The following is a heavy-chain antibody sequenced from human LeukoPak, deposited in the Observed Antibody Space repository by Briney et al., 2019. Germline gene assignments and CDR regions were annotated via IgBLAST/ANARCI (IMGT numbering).Heavy chain of an antibody. J-gene: IGHJ4*02. CDR2: IKTDGSET. CDR3: ITPLPYSAQ. V-gene: IGHV3-7*03. D-gene: IGHD2-21*01. Sequence: GGSLRLSCAASGFNFRDHWMDWVRQAPGKGLDWVGHIKTDGSETYYLDSLRGRFSISRDNTNNALYLQMNSLKTEDTAVYYCITPLPYSAQGGQGTLVTVSS. CDR1: GFNFRDHW.